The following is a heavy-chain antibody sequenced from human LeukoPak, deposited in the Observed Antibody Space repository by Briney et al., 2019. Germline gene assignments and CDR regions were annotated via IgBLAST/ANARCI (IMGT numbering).Heavy chain of an antibody. Sequence: GGSLRLSCAASGFTISNYWMHWVRQAPGTGLVWVSRIHPDGSITTYADSVKGRFTISRDNAKNTLYLQMNSLRAEDTAVYYCAPQQTYSPYNWFDPWGQGTLVTVSS. J-gene: IGHJ5*02. V-gene: IGHV3-74*03. D-gene: IGHD5-12*01. CDR3: APQQTYSPYNWFDP. CDR2: IHPDGSIT. CDR1: GFTISNYW.